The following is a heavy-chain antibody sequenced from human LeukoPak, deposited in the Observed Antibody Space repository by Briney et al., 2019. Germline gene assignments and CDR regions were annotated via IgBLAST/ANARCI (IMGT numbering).Heavy chain of an antibody. D-gene: IGHD2-2*01. CDR1: GYTXTGYY. CDR2: INPHSGGT. J-gene: IGHJ4*02. CDR3: ARVSGCSGTSCPSGFVDS. V-gene: IGHV1-2*02. Sequence: ASVKVSCKASGYTXTGYYMHWVRQAPGQGLEWMGWINPHSGGTKYAQKFQGRVTMTRDTSISTVYMELSSLRSDDTAVYYCARVSGCSGTSCPSGFVDSWGQGTLVTVSS.